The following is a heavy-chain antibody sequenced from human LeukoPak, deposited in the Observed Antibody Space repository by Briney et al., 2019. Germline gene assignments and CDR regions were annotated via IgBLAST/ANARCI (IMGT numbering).Heavy chain of an antibody. CDR3: ASRYCSGGSCYQYYFDY. Sequence: GGSLRLSCAASGFLFSRYGMHWVRQAPGKGLEWVAFISYDGSNKYYADSVKGRFTISRDNSKNTLYLQMNSLRAEDTAVYYCASRYCSGGSCYQYYFDYWGQGTLVTVSS. CDR2: ISYDGSNK. J-gene: IGHJ4*02. CDR1: GFLFSRYG. V-gene: IGHV3-30*03. D-gene: IGHD2-15*01.